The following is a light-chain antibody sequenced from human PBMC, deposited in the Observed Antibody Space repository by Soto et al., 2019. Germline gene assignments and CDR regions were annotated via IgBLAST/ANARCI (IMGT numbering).Light chain of an antibody. CDR2: HAS. CDR1: QGISSY. V-gene: IGKV1-33*01. J-gene: IGKJ5*01. CDR3: QQYYNLPIT. Sequence: IQLTQSPSSLSASVGDRVTITCRASQGISSYLAWYQQKPGKAPKLLISHASSLQAGDPSRFSGGGSGTYFTFTISSLQPEDIATYYCQQYYNLPITFGQGTRLEIK.